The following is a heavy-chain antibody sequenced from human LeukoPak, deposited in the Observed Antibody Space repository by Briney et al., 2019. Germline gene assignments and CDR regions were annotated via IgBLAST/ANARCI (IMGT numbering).Heavy chain of an antibody. V-gene: IGHV4-59*01. CDR3: ARDTASYYGMDV. Sequence: SETLSLTCTVSGGSIRSYYWSWIRQPPGKGLEWIGYIYYSGSTNYNPSLKSRVTISVDTSKNQFSLKLSSVTAADTAVYYCARDTASYYGMDVWGQGTTVTVS. J-gene: IGHJ6*02. CDR2: IYYSGST. CDR1: GGSIRSYY. D-gene: IGHD5-18*01.